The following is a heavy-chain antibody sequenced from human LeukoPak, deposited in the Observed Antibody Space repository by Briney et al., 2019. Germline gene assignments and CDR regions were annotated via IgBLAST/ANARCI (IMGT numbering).Heavy chain of an antibody. J-gene: IGHJ2*01. CDR2: FDPEDGET. CDR1: GYTLTELS. V-gene: IGHV1-24*01. D-gene: IGHD6-13*01. Sequence: ASVKVSCKVSGYTLTELSMHWVRQAPGKGLEWMGGFDPEDGETIYAQKFQGRVTMTEDTSTDTAYMELSSLRSEDTAVYYCATVSSWYFFGWYFDPWGRGTLVTVSS. CDR3: ATVSSWYFFGWYFDP.